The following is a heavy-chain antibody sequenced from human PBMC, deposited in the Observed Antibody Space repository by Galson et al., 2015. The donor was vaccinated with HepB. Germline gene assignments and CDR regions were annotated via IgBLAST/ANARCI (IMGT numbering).Heavy chain of an antibody. V-gene: IGHV3-30*02. J-gene: IGHJ6*02. CDR1: GFTFSMYG. CDR2: IRYDGSSK. CDR3: AKDDPDKGGRAGWYYGMDV. D-gene: IGHD2-15*01. Sequence: SLRLSCAASGFTFSMYGMYWVRQAPGKGLEWVAFIRYDGSSKHYGDSVKGRFTISRDNSKNTLYLQMYSLRADDTAVYYCAKDDPDKGGRAGWYYGMDVWGQGTTVTVSS.